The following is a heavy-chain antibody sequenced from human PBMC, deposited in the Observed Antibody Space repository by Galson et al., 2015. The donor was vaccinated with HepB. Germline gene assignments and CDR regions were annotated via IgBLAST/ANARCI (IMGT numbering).Heavy chain of an antibody. CDR3: ARDGFITMVRGGFREDYYYYYGMDV. J-gene: IGHJ6*02. D-gene: IGHD3-10*01. CDR2: INTNPGNP. CDR1: GYTFTSYA. V-gene: IGHV7-4-1*02. Sequence: SVKVSCKASGYTFTSYAMNWVRQAPGQGLEWMGWINTNPGNPTYAQGFTGRFVFSLDTSVITAYLQISSLKAEDTAVHYCARDGFITMVRGGFREDYYYYYGMDVGGQRTTVTVSS.